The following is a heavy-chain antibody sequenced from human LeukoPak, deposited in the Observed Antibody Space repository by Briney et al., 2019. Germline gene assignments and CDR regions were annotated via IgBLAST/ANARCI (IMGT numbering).Heavy chain of an antibody. Sequence: ASVKVSCKTFGYTFTSYGISWVRQAPGQGLEWMGWISAYNGNTNYAQKLQGRVTMTTDTSTSTAYMELRSLRSDDTAVYYCASGYCSSTSCYGGQDYWGQGTLVTVSS. D-gene: IGHD2-2*03. CDR1: GYTFTSYG. CDR2: ISAYNGNT. V-gene: IGHV1-18*01. J-gene: IGHJ4*02. CDR3: ASGYCSSTSCYGGQDY.